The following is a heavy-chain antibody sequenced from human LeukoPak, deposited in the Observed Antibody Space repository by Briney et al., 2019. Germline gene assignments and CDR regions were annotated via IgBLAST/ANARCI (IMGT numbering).Heavy chain of an antibody. D-gene: IGHD5-18*01. V-gene: IGHV4-39*07. CDR3: ARLTGYSYGPYYFDY. J-gene: IGHJ4*02. CDR1: GGSITNTLYR. Sequence: SETLSLTCTVSGGSITNTLYRWGWFRQPPGKGLEWLGSISYSGSTYFNPSLKSRVIISLETSKNQFSLKLSSVTAADTAVYYCARLTGYSYGPYYFDYWGQGTLVTVSS. CDR2: ISYSGST.